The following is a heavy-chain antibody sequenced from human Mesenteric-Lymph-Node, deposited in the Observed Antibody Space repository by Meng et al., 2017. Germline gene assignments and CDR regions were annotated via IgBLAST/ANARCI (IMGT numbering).Heavy chain of an antibody. CDR3: ARLDYNDYGDYGLDY. CDR1: GGSFSGYY. V-gene: IGHV4-34*01. Sequence: SETLSLTCAVYGGSFSGYYWSWIRQPPGKGLEWIGEINHSGSTNYNPSLKSRVTISVDTSKNQFSLKLSSVTAADTAVYYCARLDYNDYGDYGLDYWGQGTLVTVSS. J-gene: IGHJ4*02. D-gene: IGHD4-17*01. CDR2: INHSGST.